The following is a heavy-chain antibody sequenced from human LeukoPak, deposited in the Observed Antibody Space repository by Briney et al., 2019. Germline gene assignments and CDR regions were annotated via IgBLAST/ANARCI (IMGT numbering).Heavy chain of an antibody. D-gene: IGHD3-3*01. V-gene: IGHV4-61*02. J-gene: IGHJ5*02. CDR2: IYPSGNT. Sequence: RASGTLSLTCAVSGGSMRTGLYYWNWIRQPAGKGLEWIGRIYPSGNTNYNPSLESRVTISVDTAKNQFSLKLIPVTAADTALYYCARGQYDFWSGYDVNWFDPWGQGTLVTVSS. CDR1: GGSMRTGLYY. CDR3: ARGQYDFWSGYDVNWFDP.